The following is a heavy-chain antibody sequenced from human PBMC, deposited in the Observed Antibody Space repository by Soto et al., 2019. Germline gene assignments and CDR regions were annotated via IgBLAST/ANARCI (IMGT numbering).Heavy chain of an antibody. Sequence: PSETLSLTCTASGGSISSYYWSWIRQPPGKGLEWIGYIYYSGSTNYNPSLKSRVTISVDTSKNQFSLKPSSVTAADTAVYYCARDGGGYSYGYYFDYWGQGTLVTVSS. D-gene: IGHD5-18*01. J-gene: IGHJ4*02. CDR1: GGSISSYY. CDR2: IYYSGST. CDR3: ARDGGGYSYGYYFDY. V-gene: IGHV4-59*01.